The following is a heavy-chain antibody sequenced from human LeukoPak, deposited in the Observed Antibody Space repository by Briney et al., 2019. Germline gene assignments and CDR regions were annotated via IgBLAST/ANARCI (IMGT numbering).Heavy chain of an antibody. Sequence: PSETLSLTCTVSGGSISSSSYYWGWLRQPPGKGLEWIGSIYYSGSTYYNPSLKSRVTISVDTSKNQFSLKLSSVTAADTAVYYCAGYGDYVGNWFDHWGQGILVTVSS. CDR1: GGSISSSSYY. V-gene: IGHV4-39*01. CDR3: AGYGDYVGNWFDH. CDR2: IYYSGST. J-gene: IGHJ5*02. D-gene: IGHD4-17*01.